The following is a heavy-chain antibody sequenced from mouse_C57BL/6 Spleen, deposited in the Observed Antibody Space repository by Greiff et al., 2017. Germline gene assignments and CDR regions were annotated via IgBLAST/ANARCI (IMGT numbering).Heavy chain of an antibody. CDR1: GYTFTDYY. CDR3: VPYSSGYVAY. D-gene: IGHD3-2*02. V-gene: IGHV1-26*01. J-gene: IGHJ3*01. CDR2: INPNNGGT. Sequence: VQLQQSGPELVKPGASVKISCKASGYTFTDYYMNWVKQSHGQSLEWIGDINPNNGGTSYNQKFKGKATLTVDKSSSTAYMELRSLTSEDSAVYYCVPYSSGYVAYWGQGTLVTVSA.